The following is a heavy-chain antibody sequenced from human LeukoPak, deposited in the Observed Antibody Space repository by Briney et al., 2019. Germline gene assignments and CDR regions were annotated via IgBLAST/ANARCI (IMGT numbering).Heavy chain of an antibody. J-gene: IGHJ3*02. Sequence: PGGSLRLSCAASGFTFSSYGMHWVRQAPGKGLEWVAVISYDESNKYYADSVKGRFTISRDNSKNTLYLQMNSLRAEDTAVYYCAKDRDAFDIWGQGTMVTVSS. V-gene: IGHV3-30*18. CDR3: AKDRDAFDI. CDR1: GFTFSSYG. CDR2: ISYDESNK.